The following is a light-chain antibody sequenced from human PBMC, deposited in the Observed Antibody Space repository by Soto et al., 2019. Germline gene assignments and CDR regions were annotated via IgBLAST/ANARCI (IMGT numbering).Light chain of an antibody. J-gene: IGKJ1*01. CDR3: QQYVSSSRT. V-gene: IGKV3-20*01. Sequence: EIVLTQSPGTLSLSPGERATLSCRASQSVSSSYLAWYQQKPGQAPRPLIYGASSRATGIPDRFSGSGSGTDFTVTISRLEPEDFGVYYCQQYVSSSRTFGQGTKVEIK. CDR2: GAS. CDR1: QSVSSSY.